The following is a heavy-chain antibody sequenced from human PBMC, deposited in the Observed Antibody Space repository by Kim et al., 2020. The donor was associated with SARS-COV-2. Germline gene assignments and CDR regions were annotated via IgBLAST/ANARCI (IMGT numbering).Heavy chain of an antibody. Sequence: GGSLRLSCAASGFTFSSYAMHWVRQAPGKGLEWVAVISYDGSNKYYADSVKGRFTISRDNSKNPLYLQMNSLRAEDTAVYYCARDRSIVRYFDWSLYFDFWGQGTLVTVSS. CDR3: ARDRSIVRYFDWSLYFDF. J-gene: IGHJ4*02. V-gene: IGHV3-30*04. D-gene: IGHD3-9*01. CDR2: ISYDGSNK. CDR1: GFTFSSYA.